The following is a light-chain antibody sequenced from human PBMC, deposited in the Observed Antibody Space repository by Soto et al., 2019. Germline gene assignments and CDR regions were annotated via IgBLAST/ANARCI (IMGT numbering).Light chain of an antibody. CDR2: TAS. V-gene: IGKV1-9*01. J-gene: IGKJ2*01. Sequence: DIQLTQSPSFLSASVGDRVTITCRASQGISSYLAWYQQEPWKAPSLLIYTASTLQRGVRSRFSGSGSGTDFTLTISSLQTEDFAIYYCQQLNSYPYTFGQGTKLEIK. CDR3: QQLNSYPYT. CDR1: QGISSY.